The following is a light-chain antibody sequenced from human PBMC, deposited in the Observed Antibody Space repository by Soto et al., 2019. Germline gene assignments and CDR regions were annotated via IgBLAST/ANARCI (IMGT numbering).Light chain of an antibody. V-gene: IGKV3-20*01. J-gene: IGKJ1*01. CDR3: HQYTSPPWT. CDR1: QSVPGNY. Sequence: DIVLTQSPGTLSVSPGEGATLSCRASQSVPGNYLAWLQQKPGQSPRLLIYGASNRATGIPDRFRGSGSGTAFTLTISRVESEDFAVYYCHQYTSPPWTVGQGTKVETK. CDR2: GAS.